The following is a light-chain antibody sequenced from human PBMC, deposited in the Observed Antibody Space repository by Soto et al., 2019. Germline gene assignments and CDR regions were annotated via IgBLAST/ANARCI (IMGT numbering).Light chain of an antibody. Sequence: EIVLTQSPATLSLSPGERATLSCRASQSVSSYLVWYQQTRGQAPRLLIHDASNRATGIPARFSGSGSGTDFTLTISSLEPEDSAVYYCQQRASWPHAFGQGTKLENK. J-gene: IGKJ2*01. CDR3: QQRASWPHA. CDR2: DAS. CDR1: QSVSSY. V-gene: IGKV3-11*01.